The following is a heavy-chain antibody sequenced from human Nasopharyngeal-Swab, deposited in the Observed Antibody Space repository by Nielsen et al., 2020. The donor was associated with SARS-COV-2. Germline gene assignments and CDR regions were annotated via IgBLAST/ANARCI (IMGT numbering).Heavy chain of an antibody. CDR1: GFTTSH. CDR2: ISSDENDK. V-gene: IGHV3-30-3*01. J-gene: IGHJ4*02. CDR3: AKGTGATYRAIDY. Sequence: GGSLRLSCAVSGFTTSHVHWARHAPLKGLEWVAAISSDENDKYYADSVKGRFTVSRDNSKNTLYLQMNSLRAEDTAVYYCAKGTGATYRAIDYWGQGTLVTASS. D-gene: IGHD1-26*01.